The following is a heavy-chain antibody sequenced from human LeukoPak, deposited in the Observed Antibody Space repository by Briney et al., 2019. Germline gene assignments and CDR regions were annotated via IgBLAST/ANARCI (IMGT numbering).Heavy chain of an antibody. CDR2: TYYGGSA. CDR1: GGPISSYY. CDR3: ASMGSGSSWYNYYYYMDV. J-gene: IGHJ6*03. D-gene: IGHD6-13*01. Sequence: SETLSLTCTVSGGPISSYYWSWIRQPPGKELEYIGYTYYGGSASYNPSLKSRVTVSLDTSKNQFSLEMTSVTAADTAVYYCASMGSGSSWYNYYYYMDVWGKGTTVTVSS. V-gene: IGHV4-59*08.